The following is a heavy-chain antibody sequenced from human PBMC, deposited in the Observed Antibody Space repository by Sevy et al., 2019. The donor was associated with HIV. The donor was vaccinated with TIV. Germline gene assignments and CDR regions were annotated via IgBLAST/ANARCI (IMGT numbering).Heavy chain of an antibody. CDR2: ISSSGRST. J-gene: IGHJ6*02. CDR3: AKGYGSGGSCPRDYYYYGMDV. D-gene: IGHD2-15*01. V-gene: IGHV3-23*01. CDR1: GFTFSSYA. Sequence: GGSLRLSCAASGFTFSSYAMNWVRQAPGKGLEWVSSISSSGRSTYYADSVEGRFTISRDNSENTLYLQMNSLRADDTAVYYCAKGYGSGGSCPRDYYYYGMDVWGQGTTVTVSS.